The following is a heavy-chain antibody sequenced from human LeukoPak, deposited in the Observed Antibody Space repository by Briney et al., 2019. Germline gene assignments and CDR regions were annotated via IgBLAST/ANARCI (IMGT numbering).Heavy chain of an antibody. CDR3: VRDRAVSPFPPDAFDM. J-gene: IGHJ3*02. V-gene: IGHV3-74*01. CDR1: GFTFSNYW. D-gene: IGHD4-17*01. Sequence: QPGGSLRLSCAASGFTFSNYWMYCLRQAPGKVLVWVSSINSDGRSTKYAHTVKGRFTISRDNAKNKLYLQMNSLRAEDTAVYYCVRDRAVSPFPPDAFDMWGQGTMVTVAS. CDR2: INSDGRST.